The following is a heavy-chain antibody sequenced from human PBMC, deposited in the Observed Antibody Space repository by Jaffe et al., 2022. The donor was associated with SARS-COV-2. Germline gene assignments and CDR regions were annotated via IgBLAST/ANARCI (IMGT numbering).Heavy chain of an antibody. CDR2: IFYTGST. V-gene: IGHV4-31*03. Sequence: QVQLQESGPGLVKPSQTLSLTCSVSGDSINSGGYYWSWIRQHPGKGLEWIGYIFYTGSTYYNPSLKSRVTISLDTSKNQFSLKVSSVTAADTAVYYCARWEATVTRADRRDYFDSWGQGTLVTVSS. D-gene: IGHD4-17*01. CDR3: ARWEATVTRADRRDYFDS. CDR1: GDSINSGGYY. J-gene: IGHJ4*02.